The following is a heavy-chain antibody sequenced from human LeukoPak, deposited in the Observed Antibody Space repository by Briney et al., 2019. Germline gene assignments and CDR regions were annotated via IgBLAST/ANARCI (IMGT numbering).Heavy chain of an antibody. Sequence: GGSLRLSCAASGFTFSSYEMNWVRQAPGKGLEWVSYISSSGSTIYYADSVKGRFTISRDNAKNSLYLQMNSLRAEDTAVYHCARDRGDRSLDYWGQGTLVTVSS. CDR2: ISSSGSTI. J-gene: IGHJ4*02. CDR1: GFTFSSYE. D-gene: IGHD3-10*01. CDR3: ARDRGDRSLDY. V-gene: IGHV3-48*03.